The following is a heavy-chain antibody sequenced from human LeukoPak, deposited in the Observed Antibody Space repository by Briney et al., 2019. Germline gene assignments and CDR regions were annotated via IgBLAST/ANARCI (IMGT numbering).Heavy chain of an antibody. Sequence: SETLSLTCTVSGYSISSGYYWGWIRQPPGKGLEWIGEINHSGSTNYNPSLKSRVTISVDTSKNQFSLKLSSVTAADTAVYYCARGGATIPKHYYYYYYMDVWGKGTTVTVSS. CDR1: GYSISSGYY. CDR2: INHSGST. J-gene: IGHJ6*03. CDR3: ARGGATIPKHYYYYYYMDV. D-gene: IGHD5-12*01. V-gene: IGHV4-38-2*02.